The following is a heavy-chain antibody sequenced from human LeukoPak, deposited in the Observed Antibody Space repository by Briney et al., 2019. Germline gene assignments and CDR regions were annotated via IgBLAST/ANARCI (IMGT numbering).Heavy chain of an antibody. CDR1: GGSISSGGYY. D-gene: IGHD4-23*01. V-gene: IGHV4-31*03. J-gene: IGHJ4*02. CDR3: ARELGGNPGPTLDY. Sequence: ASQTLSLTCTVSGGSISSGGYYWSWIRQHPGKGLEWIGYIYYSGSTYYNPSLKSRVTISVDTSKNQFSLKLSSVTAADTAVYYWARELGGNPGPTLDYWARGTLVTVSS. CDR2: IYYSGST.